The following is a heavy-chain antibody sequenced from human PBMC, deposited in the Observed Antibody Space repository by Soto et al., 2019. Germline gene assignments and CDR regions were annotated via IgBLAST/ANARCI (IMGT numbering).Heavy chain of an antibody. CDR3: ARPYSSSFGAHWFDP. CDR2: LWYAGSNK. CDR1: GFTFSSYG. J-gene: IGHJ5*02. Sequence: QVQLVESGGGVVQPGRSLRLSCAASGFTFSSYGMHWVRQAPGTGLEWVAVLWYAGSNKYYADSVKGRFTISRDNSKNPRYLQRNSLRAEDKAVYYGARPYSSSFGAHWFDPRGQGTLVTVSS. V-gene: IGHV3-33*01. D-gene: IGHD6-13*01.